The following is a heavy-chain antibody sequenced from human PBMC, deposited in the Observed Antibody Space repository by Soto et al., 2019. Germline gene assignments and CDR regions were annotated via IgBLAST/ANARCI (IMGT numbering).Heavy chain of an antibody. CDR2: ITTSDDIT. CDR3: TKGDSSGYFDPSSGYSTPDH. Sequence: EVQLFESGGGLVEPGESLRLSCAASGFIFKDFAMSWVRQAPGKGLEWVSTITTSDDITYSADSVRGRFPISRDKSGDTLFLQMSSLRGDDTATYYCTKGDSSGYFDPSSGYSTPDHWGQGTLVTVSS. J-gene: IGHJ5*02. D-gene: IGHD3-3*01. CDR1: GFIFKDFA. V-gene: IGHV3-23*01.